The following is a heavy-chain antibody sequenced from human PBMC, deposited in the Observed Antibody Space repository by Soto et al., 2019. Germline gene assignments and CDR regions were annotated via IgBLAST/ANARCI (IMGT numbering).Heavy chain of an antibody. V-gene: IGHV3-7*04. Sequence: AGGSLRLSCAASGFTFSSYWMSWVRQAPGKGLEWVANIKQDGSEKYYVDSVKGRFTISRDNAKNSLYLQMNSLRAEDTAVYYCARAEDSGYDFYFDYWGQGTLVTVSS. CDR1: GFTFSSYW. CDR2: IKQDGSEK. J-gene: IGHJ4*02. D-gene: IGHD5-12*01. CDR3: ARAEDSGYDFYFDY.